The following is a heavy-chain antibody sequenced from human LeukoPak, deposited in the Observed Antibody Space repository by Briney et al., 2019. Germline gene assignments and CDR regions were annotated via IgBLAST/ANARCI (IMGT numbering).Heavy chain of an antibody. Sequence: SETLSLTCTVSGGSISSSSYYWGWIRQPPGKGLEWIGSIYYSGSTYYNPSLKSRVTISVDTSKNQFSLKLSSVTAADTAVYYCARGGVTSLGYWGQGTLVTVSS. D-gene: IGHD5-18*01. J-gene: IGHJ4*02. CDR2: IYYSGST. V-gene: IGHV4-39*07. CDR1: GGSISSSSYY. CDR3: ARGGVTSLGY.